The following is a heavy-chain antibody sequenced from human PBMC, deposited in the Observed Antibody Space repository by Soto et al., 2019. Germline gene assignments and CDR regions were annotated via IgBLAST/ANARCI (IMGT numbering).Heavy chain of an antibody. CDR3: AKAYYYYMDV. Sequence: GSIRLSCTASGFTFSSYWMSWVRQASGKGLEWVANIKPDGSEKYYVDSVKGRFTISRDNAKNSLYLQMNSLRAEDTALSYCAKAYYYYMDVWGKGTTVTVSS. J-gene: IGHJ6*03. V-gene: IGHV3-7*03. CDR1: GFTFSSYW. CDR2: IKPDGSEK.